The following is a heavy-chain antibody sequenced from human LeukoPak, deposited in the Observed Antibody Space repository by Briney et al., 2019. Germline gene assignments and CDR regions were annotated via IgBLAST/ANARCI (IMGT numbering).Heavy chain of an antibody. D-gene: IGHD2-21*01. J-gene: IGHJ1*01. CDR2: INGGNGDT. Sequence: GASVKVSCKASGYTLTTYAIHWVRQAPGQRLEWMGWINGGNGDTKYPQKFQGRVTLTRDTSASTAYMELSSLRSADTAVYYCLRGYSLFSYFDPWGQGTLVTVSS. V-gene: IGHV1-3*01. CDR3: LRGYSLFSYFDP. CDR1: GYTLTTYA.